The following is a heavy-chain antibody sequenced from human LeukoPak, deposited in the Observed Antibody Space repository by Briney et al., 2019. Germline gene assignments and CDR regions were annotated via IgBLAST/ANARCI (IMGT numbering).Heavy chain of an antibody. CDR3: TRGVGGDSKFDP. CDR2: ISGNGETT. CDR1: GFIFSNYA. V-gene: IGHV3-23*01. J-gene: IGHJ5*02. Sequence: GGSLRLSCAASGFIFSNYAVSWVRQAPGKGLEWVSSISGNGETTHYADSVKGRFTISRDNSKNTLYLQMNSLRAEDTAVYYCTRGVGGDSKFDPWGQGTLVTVSS. D-gene: IGHD1-26*01.